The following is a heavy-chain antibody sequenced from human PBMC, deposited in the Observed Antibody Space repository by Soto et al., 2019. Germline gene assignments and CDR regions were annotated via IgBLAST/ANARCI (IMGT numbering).Heavy chain of an antibody. Sequence: SSVKVSCKASGYTFTSYAMHWVHHDPGQRLEWMGWINAGNGNTKYSQKFQGRVTITRDTSASTAYMELSILSSEDTAVYYCSRALSSSWYVAFDIWGQGKMVTVSS. D-gene: IGHD6-13*01. V-gene: IGHV1-3*01. CDR2: INAGNGNT. CDR3: SRALSSSWYVAFDI. J-gene: IGHJ3*02. CDR1: GYTFTSYA.